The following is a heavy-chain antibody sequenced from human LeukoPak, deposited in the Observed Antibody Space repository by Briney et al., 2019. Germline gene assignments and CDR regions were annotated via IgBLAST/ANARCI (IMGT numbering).Heavy chain of an antibody. J-gene: IGHJ4*02. V-gene: IGHV1-69*05. CDR2: IIPIFGTA. CDR3: ARGYCSGGSCCCFDY. Sequence: SVKVSCKASGGTFSNYAISWVRQAPGQGLEWMGGIIPIFGTANYAQKLQDRVTLSMEESTSTAYMELSSLRSEDTAVYYCARGYCSGGSCCCFDYWGQGTLVTVSS. D-gene: IGHD2-15*01. CDR1: GGTFSNYA.